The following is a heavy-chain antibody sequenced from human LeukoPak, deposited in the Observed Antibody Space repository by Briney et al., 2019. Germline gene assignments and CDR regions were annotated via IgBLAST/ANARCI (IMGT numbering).Heavy chain of an antibody. CDR1: GFTFSSYN. D-gene: IGHD3-22*01. J-gene: IGHJ3*02. CDR3: ARDRNYYDSSGYYYADAFDI. Sequence: GGSLRLSCAASGFTFSSYNMNWVRQAPGKGLEWVSSITSSSSYIYYADSVEGRFTIPRDNAKNSLYLQMNSLRAEDTAVYYCARDRNYYDSSGYYYADAFDIWGQGTKVTVSS. CDR2: ITSSSSYI. V-gene: IGHV3-21*01.